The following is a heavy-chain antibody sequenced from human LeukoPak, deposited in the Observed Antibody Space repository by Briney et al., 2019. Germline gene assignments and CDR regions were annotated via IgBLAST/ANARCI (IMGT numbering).Heavy chain of an antibody. CDR1: GSSISTYY. V-gene: IGHV4-59*01. CDR3: ARGADAVYSSSRFDY. Sequence: SSETLSLTCTVSGSSISTYYWSWIRQPPGKGLEWIGYIYYSGSTNYNPSLKSRVTISVDTSKNQFSLKMRSVTAADTAVYYCARGADAVYSSSRFDYWGQGTLVTVSS. D-gene: IGHD6-13*01. J-gene: IGHJ4*02. CDR2: IYYSGST.